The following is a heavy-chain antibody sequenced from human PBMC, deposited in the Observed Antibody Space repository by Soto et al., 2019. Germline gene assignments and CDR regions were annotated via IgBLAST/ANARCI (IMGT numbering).Heavy chain of an antibody. CDR2: IYYSGST. CDR1: GDSISSSSYY. Sequence: SETLSLTCTVSGDSISSSSYYWGWIRQPPGKGLEWIGSIYYSGSTYYNPSLKSRVTISVDTSKNQFSLKLSSVTAADTAVYYCARHWGTVTNFDYWGQGTLVTVSS. CDR3: ARHWGTVTNFDY. D-gene: IGHD4-17*01. V-gene: IGHV4-39*01. J-gene: IGHJ4*02.